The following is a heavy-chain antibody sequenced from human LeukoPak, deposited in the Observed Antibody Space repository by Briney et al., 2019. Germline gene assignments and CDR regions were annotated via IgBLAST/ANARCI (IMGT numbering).Heavy chain of an antibody. CDR2: IYTSGST. D-gene: IGHD3-22*01. J-gene: IGHJ3*02. V-gene: IGHV4-4*07. CDR1: GGSISSYY. CDR3: ARQYYDSSGYYLRDDAFDI. Sequence: ASETLSLTCTVSGGSISSYYWSWIRQPAGKGLEWIGRIYTSGSTNYNPPLKSRVTMSVDTSKNQFSLKLSSVTAADTAVYYCARQYYDSSGYYLRDDAFDIWGQGTMVTVSS.